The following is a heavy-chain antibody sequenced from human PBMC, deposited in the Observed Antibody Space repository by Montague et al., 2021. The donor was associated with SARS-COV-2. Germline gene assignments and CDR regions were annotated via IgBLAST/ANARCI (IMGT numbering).Heavy chain of an antibody. Sequence: SETLSLTCTVSGGSISSSSYCWGWIRQPPGKGLEWIGNIYYSGNTYYNPSLKSRITISVDTSKNQFSLKLSSVTAADTAVYYCANMGVGRITIFGVVSRGGLDYWGQGTLVTVSS. CDR2: IYYSGNT. J-gene: IGHJ4*02. D-gene: IGHD3-3*01. V-gene: IGHV4-39*01. CDR1: GGSISSSSYC. CDR3: ANMGVGRITIFGVVSRGGLDY.